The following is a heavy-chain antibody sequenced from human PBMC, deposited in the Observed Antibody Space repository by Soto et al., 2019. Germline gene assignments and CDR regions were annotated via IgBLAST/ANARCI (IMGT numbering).Heavy chain of an antibody. V-gene: IGHV3-30-3*01. CDR3: ARDPGSGWTHYYYYGMDV. Sequence: XGSLRLSCAAAGFTFSSYAMHWVRQAPGKGLEWVAVISYDGSNKYYADSVKGRFTISRDNSKNTLYLQMNSLRAEDTAVYYCARDPGSGWTHYYYYGMDVWGQGTTVTVSS. CDR2: ISYDGSNK. CDR1: GFTFSSYA. J-gene: IGHJ6*02. D-gene: IGHD6-19*01.